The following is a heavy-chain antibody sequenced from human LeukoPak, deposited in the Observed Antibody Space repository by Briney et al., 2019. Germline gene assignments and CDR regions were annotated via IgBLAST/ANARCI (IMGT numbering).Heavy chain of an antibody. CDR2: INPSGGST. CDR1: GYTFTSYY. V-gene: IGHV1-46*01. D-gene: IGHD1-1*01. J-gene: IGHJ4*02. Sequence: ASVKVSCKASGYTFTSYYMHWVRQAPGQGLEWMGIINPSGGSTSYAQKFQGRVTMTRDTSTSTVYMELSRLRSDDTAVYYCAREVTTGTRALDYWGQGTLVTVSS. CDR3: AREVTTGTRALDY.